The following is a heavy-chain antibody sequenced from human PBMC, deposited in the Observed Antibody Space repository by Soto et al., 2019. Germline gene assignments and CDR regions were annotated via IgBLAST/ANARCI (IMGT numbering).Heavy chain of an antibody. D-gene: IGHD5-18*01. CDR1: GYTFTSYG. J-gene: IGHJ6*02. CDR2: ISVDDGDT. CDR3: ARDQVAKWAPGSAMVNYYYGMDA. V-gene: IGHV1-18*04. Sequence: ASVKVSCKASGYTFTSYGISWVRQAPGEGLEWMGWISVDDGDTNYAQNFQGRLTMSTDTSTSTAYMEVRSLRSDDTAVYYCARDQVAKWAPGSAMVNYYYGMDAWGQGTAVTVSS.